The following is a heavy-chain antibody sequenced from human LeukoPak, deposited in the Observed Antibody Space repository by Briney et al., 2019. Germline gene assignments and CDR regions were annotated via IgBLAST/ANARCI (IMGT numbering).Heavy chain of an antibody. CDR1: GFTVSDNY. Sequence: RGSLRLSSAASGFTVSDNYMSWVRQAPGKGLEWVSVMYSRGDTYYANSVKGRFTFSRDISKNTLYLQMNGLRAEDTAMYYCARDAPRVPAAGVLASWGQGTLVIVSS. D-gene: IGHD6-13*01. CDR3: ARDAPRVPAAGVLAS. CDR2: MYSRGDT. J-gene: IGHJ5*02. V-gene: IGHV3-53*01.